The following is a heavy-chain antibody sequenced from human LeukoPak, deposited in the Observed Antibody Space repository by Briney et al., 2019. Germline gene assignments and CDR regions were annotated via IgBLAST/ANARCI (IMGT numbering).Heavy chain of an antibody. CDR3: ARGGGNLLPFFDPKYYYYMDV. V-gene: IGHV4-34*01. J-gene: IGHJ6*03. CDR1: GGSSSGYY. Sequence: PSETLSLTCAVYGGSSSGYYWSWIRQPPGKGLEWIAEINHSGGTNYNASLRSRVTVYVDTSKNQFSPKLSSVTAADTAVYYCARGGGNLLPFFDPKYYYYMDVWGKGTTVTVSS. D-gene: IGHD3-9*01. CDR2: INHSGGT.